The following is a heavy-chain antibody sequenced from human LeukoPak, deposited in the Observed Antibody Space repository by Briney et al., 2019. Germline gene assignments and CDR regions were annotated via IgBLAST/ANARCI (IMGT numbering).Heavy chain of an antibody. J-gene: IGHJ4*02. Sequence: TGGSLRLSCAASGFTFSSYSMNWVRQAPGKGLEWVSYISSSSSTIYYADSVKGRFTISRDNAKNSLYLQMNSLRAEDTAVYYCARGMRRGYSYGYFDYWGQGTLVTVSS. CDR2: ISSSSSTI. CDR1: GFTFSSYS. D-gene: IGHD5-18*01. CDR3: ARGMRRGYSYGYFDY. V-gene: IGHV3-48*04.